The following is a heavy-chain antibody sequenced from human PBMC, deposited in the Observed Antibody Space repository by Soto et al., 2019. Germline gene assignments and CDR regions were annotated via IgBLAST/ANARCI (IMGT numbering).Heavy chain of an antibody. J-gene: IGHJ4*02. V-gene: IGHV1-24*01. CDR1: GYIFTAYS. CDR3: ATGTVHYYDSSGSLGY. Sequence: VDSVKDSCKAYGYIFTAYSMPWVRQAPGKGLEWMGGFDPEDGETIYAQKFQGRVTMTEDTSTDTAYMELSSLRSEDTAVYYCATGTVHYYDSSGSLGYWGQGTLVTVSS. D-gene: IGHD3-22*01. CDR2: FDPEDGET.